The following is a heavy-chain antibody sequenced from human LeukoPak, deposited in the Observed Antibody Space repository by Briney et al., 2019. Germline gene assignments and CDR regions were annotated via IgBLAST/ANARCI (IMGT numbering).Heavy chain of an antibody. D-gene: IGHD5-12*01. J-gene: IGHJ4*02. CDR2: ISSGSSYI. Sequence: GGSLRLSCAASGFTFSSYSMNWVRQAPGKGLEWVSSISSGSSYIYYADSVKGRFTISRDNAKNSLYLQMNSLRAEDTAVYYCARDSAYSGYETKYDYWGQGTLVTVSS. V-gene: IGHV3-21*01. CDR3: ARDSAYSGYETKYDY. CDR1: GFTFSSYS.